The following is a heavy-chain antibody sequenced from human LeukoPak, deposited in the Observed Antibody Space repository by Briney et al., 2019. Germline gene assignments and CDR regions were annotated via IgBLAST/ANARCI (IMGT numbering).Heavy chain of an antibody. Sequence: SETLSLTCTVSGGSISSYYWSWIRQPAEKGLEWIGRIYTSGSTNYNPSLKSRVTMSVDTSKNQFSLKLSSVSAADTAVYYCARGFYSNYVGPWFDPWGQGTLVTVSS. CDR2: IYTSGST. D-gene: IGHD4-11*01. CDR1: GGSISSYY. CDR3: ARGFYSNYVGPWFDP. V-gene: IGHV4-4*07. J-gene: IGHJ5*02.